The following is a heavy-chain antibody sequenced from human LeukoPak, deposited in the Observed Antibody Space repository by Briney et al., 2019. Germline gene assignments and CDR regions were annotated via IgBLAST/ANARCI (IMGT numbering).Heavy chain of an antibody. D-gene: IGHD3-22*01. V-gene: IGHV3-7*03. Sequence: GGSLRLSCAASGFTFSSYWMSWVRQAPGKGLEWVANIKQDGSEKYYVDSVKGRFTISRDNAKNSLYLQMNSLRVEDTAVYYCARGGVYYYDSSGPFDYWGQGTLVTVSS. CDR1: GFTFSSYW. J-gene: IGHJ4*02. CDR3: ARGGVYYYDSSGPFDY. CDR2: IKQDGSEK.